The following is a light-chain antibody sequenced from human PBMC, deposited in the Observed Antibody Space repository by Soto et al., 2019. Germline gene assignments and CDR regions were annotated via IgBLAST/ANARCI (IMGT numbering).Light chain of an antibody. V-gene: IGKV3-20*01. CDR3: QQYGSLSWT. CDR2: GAS. J-gene: IGKJ1*01. CDR1: QSVDSNY. Sequence: EIVLTQSPATLSLSPGERATLSCRASQSVDSNYLAWYQQKPGQAPRIIIFGASGRATGIPDRFSGSGSGTDFTLTISRLEPEDFAVYYCQQYGSLSWTFGQGTKVDI.